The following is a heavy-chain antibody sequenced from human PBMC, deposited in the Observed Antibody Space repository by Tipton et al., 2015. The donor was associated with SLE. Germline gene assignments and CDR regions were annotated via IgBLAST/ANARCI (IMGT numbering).Heavy chain of an antibody. Sequence: TLSLTCAVYGGSFSEYYWSWIRQPPGKGLEWIGEVFRGGSTNYSPSLESRVTITVDMSKNQFSLRLISVTAADTAVSYCARGCSSSTCEPFYFSGMDVWGQGTTVTVSS. CDR1: GGSFSEYY. J-gene: IGHJ6*02. D-gene: IGHD2-2*01. CDR2: VFRGGST. V-gene: IGHV4-34*01. CDR3: ARGCSSSTCEPFYFSGMDV.